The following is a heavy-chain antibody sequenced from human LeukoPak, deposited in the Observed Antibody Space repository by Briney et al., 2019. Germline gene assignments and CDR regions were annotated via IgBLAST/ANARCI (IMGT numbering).Heavy chain of an antibody. V-gene: IGHV3-23*01. CDR3: AKDPYGDYIGAFDT. D-gene: IGHD4-17*01. J-gene: IGHJ3*02. CDR2: MGVSGDNV. CDR1: GFTFSAYG. Sequence: GGSLRLTCAASGFTFSAYGVTWVRQAPGKGLEWVSSMGVSGDNVHYADSVKGRFAIASDYSKKTLYLQMNSLRAEDAAEYYCAKDPYGDYIGAFDTWGQGTMVIVSS.